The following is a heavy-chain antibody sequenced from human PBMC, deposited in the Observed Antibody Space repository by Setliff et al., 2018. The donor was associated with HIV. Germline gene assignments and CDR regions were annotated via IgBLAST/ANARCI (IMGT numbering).Heavy chain of an antibody. J-gene: IGHJ5*02. CDR1: GFTFSSYW. D-gene: IGHD3-10*01. Sequence: GGSLRLSCAASGFTFSSYWMHWVRQAPGQGLVWVSRISSDGNNTYYADSVKGRFTISRDNSKNTLYLQMNSLRAEDTAVYYCANSAFRGVIWAWGQGTLVTVSS. CDR3: ANSAFRGVIWA. CDR2: ISSDGNNT. V-gene: IGHV3-74*01.